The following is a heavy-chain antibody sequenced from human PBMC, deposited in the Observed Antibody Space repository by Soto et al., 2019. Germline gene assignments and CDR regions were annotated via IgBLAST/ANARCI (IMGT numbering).Heavy chain of an antibody. V-gene: IGHV3-9*01. J-gene: IGHJ1*01. CDR2: INWNSGSI. Sequence: EVQLVESGGGLVQPGRSLRLSCAASGFTFDDYAMHWVRQVPGKGLEWVSGINWNSGSIGYGDSVKGRFAISRDNAKNSLHRQMNSLSAEDTAFYYCVKDESINWYSGHFRHWGQGTLVTVS. CDR3: VKDESINWYSGHFRH. D-gene: IGHD6-13*01. CDR1: GFTFDDYA.